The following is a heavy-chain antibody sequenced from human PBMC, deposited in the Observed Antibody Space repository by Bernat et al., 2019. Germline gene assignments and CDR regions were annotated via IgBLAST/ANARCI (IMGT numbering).Heavy chain of an antibody. CDR2: ISYDGSNK. D-gene: IGHD3-10*01. Sequence: QVQLVESGGGVVQPGRSLRLSCAASGFTFSSYGMHWVRQAPGKGLEWVAVISYDGSNKYYADSVKGRFTISRDNSKNTLYLQMNSLRAEDTAVYYCAKDPVDYYGAGSHDYWGQGTLVTVSS. CDR3: AKDPVDYYGAGSHDY. V-gene: IGHV3-30*18. J-gene: IGHJ4*02. CDR1: GFTFSSYG.